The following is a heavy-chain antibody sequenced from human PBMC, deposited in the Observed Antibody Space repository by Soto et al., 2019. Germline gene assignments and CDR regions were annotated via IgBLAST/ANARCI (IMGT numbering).Heavy chain of an antibody. Sequence: PGESLKISCKGSGYSFTSYWIGWVRQMPGKGLEWMGIIYPGDSDTRYSPSFQGQVTISADKSISTAYLQWSSLKASDTAMYYCARPMVGCSSTSCYYYYGMDVWGQGPRSPSP. J-gene: IGHJ6*02. CDR3: ARPMVGCSSTSCYYYYGMDV. V-gene: IGHV5-51*01. CDR2: IYPGDSDT. CDR1: GYSFTSYW. D-gene: IGHD2-2*01.